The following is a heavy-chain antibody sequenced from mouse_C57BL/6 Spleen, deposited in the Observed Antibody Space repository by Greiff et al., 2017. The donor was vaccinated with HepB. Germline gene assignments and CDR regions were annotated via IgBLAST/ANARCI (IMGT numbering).Heavy chain of an antibody. CDR3: ARDYYGSRGNWYFDV. Sequence: EVKLQESGGGLVKPGGSLKLSCAASGFTFSDYGMHWVRQAPEKGLEWVAYISSGSSTIYYADTVKGRFTISRDNAKNTLFLQMTSLRSEDTAMYYCARDYYGSRGNWYFDVWGTVTTVTVSS. CDR2: ISSGSSTI. D-gene: IGHD1-1*01. CDR1: GFTFSDYG. J-gene: IGHJ1*03. V-gene: IGHV5-17*01.